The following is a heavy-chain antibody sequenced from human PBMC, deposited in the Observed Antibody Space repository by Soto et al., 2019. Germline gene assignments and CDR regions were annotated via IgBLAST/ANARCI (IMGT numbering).Heavy chain of an antibody. CDR1: GFSLTTSGVG. Sequence: QITLNESGPTVVRPTETLTLTCRFSGFSLTTSGVGVGWIRQSPGKAPEWRALIYWDDDKRYSASLKSRLTISKDTSKNRVVLTVSDLDPTDTATYYCAHRVLRTVFGLVTTTAIYFDFLGHGTPVAVSS. D-gene: IGHD3-3*01. V-gene: IGHV2-5*02. J-gene: IGHJ4*01. CDR3: AHRVLRTVFGLVTTTAIYFDF. CDR2: IYWDDDK.